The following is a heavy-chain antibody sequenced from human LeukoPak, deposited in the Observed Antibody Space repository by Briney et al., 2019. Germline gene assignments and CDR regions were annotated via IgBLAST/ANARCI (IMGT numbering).Heavy chain of an antibody. Sequence: GASVKVSCKASGGTFSSYTISWVRQAPGQGLEWMGGIIPIFGTANYAQKFQGRVTITADESTSTAYMELSSLRSEDTAVYYCARDYGGNWIVGAFDIWGQGTMVTVSS. J-gene: IGHJ3*02. CDR3: ARDYGGNWIVGAFDI. CDR1: GGTFSSYT. CDR2: IIPIFGTA. D-gene: IGHD4-23*01. V-gene: IGHV1-69*13.